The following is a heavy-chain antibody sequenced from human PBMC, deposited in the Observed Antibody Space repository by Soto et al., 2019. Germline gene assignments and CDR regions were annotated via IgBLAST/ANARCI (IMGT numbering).Heavy chain of an antibody. CDR2: INEAGSDT. Sequence: EVLMVESGGDLVQPGGSLRLSCSGSGFTFSSYWMNWVRQTPGKGLEWVATINEAGSDTYYMDSVKGRFTISRDNANNSLYLQMNSLRAEDTAVYFCVGAHFDYWGQGTLVIVSS. J-gene: IGHJ4*02. CDR1: GFTFSSYW. CDR3: VGAHFDY. V-gene: IGHV3-7*01. D-gene: IGHD1-26*01.